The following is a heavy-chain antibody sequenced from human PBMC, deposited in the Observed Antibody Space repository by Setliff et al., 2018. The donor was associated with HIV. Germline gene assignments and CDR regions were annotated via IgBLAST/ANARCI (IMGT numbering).Heavy chain of an antibody. CDR2: ISPYNDNT. Sequence: ASVKVSCKASGYTFSSYGISWVRQAPGQGLEWLGWISPYNDNTNYAQNIQGRVTMTTDTSTSTAYMELRSLRSDDTAVYFCARGALLAVFDFDHWGHGTLVTVSS. V-gene: IGHV1-18*01. D-gene: IGHD3-10*01. CDR1: GYTFSSYG. CDR3: ARGALLAVFDFDH. J-gene: IGHJ4*01.